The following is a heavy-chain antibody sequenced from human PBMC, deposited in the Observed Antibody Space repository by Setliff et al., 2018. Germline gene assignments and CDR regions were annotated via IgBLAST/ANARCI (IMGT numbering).Heavy chain of an antibody. CDR2: IFQSGIT. J-gene: IGHJ4*02. CDR1: GFSITNGYY. CDR3: ARVGGLLVATMPFDY. V-gene: IGHV4-38-2*01. D-gene: IGHD5-12*01. Sequence: KTSETLSLTCAVSGFSITNGYYWGWIRQSPGKQLEWIGNIFQSGITFYNPSLKSRVTISLDPSQNQFSLKLRSVTAADTAVYFCARVGGLLVATMPFDYWGPGTLVTVPQ.